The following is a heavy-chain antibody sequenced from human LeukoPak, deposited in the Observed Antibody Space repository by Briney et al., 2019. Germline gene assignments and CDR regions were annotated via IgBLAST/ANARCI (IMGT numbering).Heavy chain of an antibody. D-gene: IGHD6-19*01. Sequence: SETLSLTCTVSGGSISGYYWSWIRQPAGEGLEWIGRIYTSGITNYNPSLKSRVTMSVDTSKNQFSLRLSSVTAADTAVYYCARDRSSGWQGAFDMWGQGTKVTVSS. CDR2: IYTSGIT. CDR1: GGSISGYY. V-gene: IGHV4-4*07. J-gene: IGHJ3*02. CDR3: ARDRSSGWQGAFDM.